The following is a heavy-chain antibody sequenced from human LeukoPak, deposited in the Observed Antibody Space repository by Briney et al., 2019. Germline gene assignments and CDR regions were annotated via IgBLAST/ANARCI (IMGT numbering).Heavy chain of an antibody. J-gene: IGHJ4*02. CDR2: IYYSGST. D-gene: IGHD6-19*01. Sequence: SETLSLTCTVSGGSISSYYWSWIRQPPGKGLEWIGYIYYSGSTNYNPSLKSRVTISVDTSKNQFSLKLSSVTAADTAVYYCARVRGTYSSGWTYYFDYWGQGTLVTVSS. CDR3: ARVRGTYSSGWTYYFDY. CDR1: GGSISSYY. V-gene: IGHV4-59*01.